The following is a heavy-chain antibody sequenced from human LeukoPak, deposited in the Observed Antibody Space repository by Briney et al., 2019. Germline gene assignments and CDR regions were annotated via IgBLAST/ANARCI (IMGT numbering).Heavy chain of an antibody. CDR3: ARRGSIAARPWYYYYMDV. CDR1: GYTFTGYY. D-gene: IGHD6-6*01. Sequence: ASVKVSCKASGYTFTGYYMLWVRQAPGQGLEWMGWINPNSGGTNYAQKFQGRVTMTRDTSISTAYMELSRLRSDDTAVYYCARRGSIAARPWYYYYMDVWGKGTTVTVSS. V-gene: IGHV1-2*02. J-gene: IGHJ6*03. CDR2: INPNSGGT.